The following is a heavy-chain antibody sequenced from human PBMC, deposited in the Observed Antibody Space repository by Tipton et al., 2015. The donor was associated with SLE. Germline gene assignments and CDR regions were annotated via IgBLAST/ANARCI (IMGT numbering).Heavy chain of an antibody. CDR3: AREKISSGYYIEY. V-gene: IGHV4-39*07. CDR1: GGSISSTDYY. J-gene: IGHJ4*02. D-gene: IGHD3-22*01. Sequence: GLVKPSETLSLTCTVSGGSISSTDYYWGWIRQPPGKGLEWIGSMSYFGSSFYNPSLKTRVTISIDTSENQFSLKLGSVTAADTALYYCAREKISSGYYIEYWGQGTLVTVSS. CDR2: MSYFGSS.